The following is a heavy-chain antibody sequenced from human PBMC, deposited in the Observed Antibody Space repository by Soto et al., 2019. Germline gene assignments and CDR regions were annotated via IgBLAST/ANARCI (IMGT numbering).Heavy chain of an antibody. V-gene: IGHV3-30*18. CDR1: GFTFSSYG. CDR3: AKDNEASTPYYYDSSGYWGAPGY. J-gene: IGHJ4*02. Sequence: PGGSLRLSCAASGFTFSSYGMHWVRQAPGKGLEWVAVISYDGSNKYYADSVKGRFTISRDNSKNTLYLQMNSLRAEDTAVYYCAKDNEASTPYYYDSSGYWGAPGYWGQGTLVTVSS. D-gene: IGHD3-22*01. CDR2: ISYDGSNK.